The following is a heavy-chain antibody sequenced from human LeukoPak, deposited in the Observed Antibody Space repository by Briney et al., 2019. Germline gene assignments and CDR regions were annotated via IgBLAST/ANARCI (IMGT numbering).Heavy chain of an antibody. CDR3: ARVVVPAATYNWFDP. CDR1: GFTFSSYS. J-gene: IGHJ5*02. CDR2: ISSSSSYI. Sequence: GGSLRLSCAASGFTFSSYSMNWVRQAPGKGLEWVSSISSSSSYIYYADSVKGRFTISRDNAKNSLYLQMNSLRAEDTAVYYCARVVVPAATYNWFDPWGQGTLVTVSS. V-gene: IGHV3-21*01. D-gene: IGHD2-2*01.